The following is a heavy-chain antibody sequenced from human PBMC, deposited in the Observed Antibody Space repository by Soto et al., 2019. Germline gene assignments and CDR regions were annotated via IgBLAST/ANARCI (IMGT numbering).Heavy chain of an antibody. J-gene: IGHJ5*02. V-gene: IGHV1-46*01. CDR1: RDTFTSYY. D-gene: IGHD1-26*01. CDR2: INPHGGST. Sequence: ASVKVSCKAPRDTFTSYYINWVRQAPGQGLEWMGVINPHGGSTAYAQKFKGRVTLTRDTSASTVYMEGSSLTSEDTARCYWARSSGGNVGIIIEGTNWFAPGGRGTRIT. CDR3: ARSSGGNVGIIIEGTNWFAP.